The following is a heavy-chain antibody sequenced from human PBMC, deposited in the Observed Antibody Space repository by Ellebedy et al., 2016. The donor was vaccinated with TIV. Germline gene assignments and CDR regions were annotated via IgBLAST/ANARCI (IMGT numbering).Heavy chain of an antibody. Sequence: GGSLRLSCAASGFTFSSYWMAWVRQAPGKGLEWVANLNQDGSQKYLVDSVKGRFTISRDNAKNSLYLQMNSLRAEDTAVYYCARAGYVSAYDIWGQGTRVTVSS. D-gene: IGHD2-15*01. CDR2: LNQDGSQK. V-gene: IGHV3-7*03. CDR3: ARAGYVSAYDI. CDR1: GFTFSSYW. J-gene: IGHJ3*02.